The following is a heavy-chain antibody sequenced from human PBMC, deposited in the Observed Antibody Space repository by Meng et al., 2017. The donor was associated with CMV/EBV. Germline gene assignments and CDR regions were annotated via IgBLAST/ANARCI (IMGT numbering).Heavy chain of an antibody. V-gene: IGHV3-30*04. CDR3: ARGLSGSYFDY. CDR2: ISYDGSNK. J-gene: IGHJ4*02. CDR1: GFTFSNYA. Sequence: LSCAASGFTFSNYAMHWVRQAPGKGLEWVAVISYDGSNKYYADSVKGRFTISRDNSKNTLYLQMNSLRAEDTAVYYCARGLSGSYFDYWGQGTLVTVSS. D-gene: IGHD1-26*01.